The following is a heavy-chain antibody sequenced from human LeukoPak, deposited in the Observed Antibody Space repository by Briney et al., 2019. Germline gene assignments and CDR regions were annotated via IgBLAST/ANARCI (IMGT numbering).Heavy chain of an antibody. CDR3: ARETHGGPVSWFDP. CDR1: GGSISSDNYY. V-gene: IGHV4-30-4*08. J-gene: IGHJ5*02. D-gene: IGHD2-15*01. CDR2: IYYSGST. Sequence: PSQTLSLTCTVSGGSISSDNYYWIWIRQPPGKGLEWIGYIYYSGSTYYNPSLKSRVTISVDRSKNQFSLNLSSVTAADTAVYYCARETHGGPVSWFDPWGQGTLVTVSS.